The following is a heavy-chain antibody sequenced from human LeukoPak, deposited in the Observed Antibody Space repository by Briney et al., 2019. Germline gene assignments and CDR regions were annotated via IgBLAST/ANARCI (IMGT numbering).Heavy chain of an antibody. J-gene: IGHJ3*02. D-gene: IGHD3-22*01. V-gene: IGHV1-3*01. CDR3: ARDPLIDYYDSSGGDAFDI. CDR2: INAGNGNT. CDR1: GYTFTSYA. Sequence: ASVKVSCKASGYTFTSYAMHWVRQAPGQRLEWMGWINAGNGNTKYSQKFQGRVTITRDTSASTAYMELSSLRSEDTAVYYCARDPLIDYYDSSGGDAFDIWGQGTMVTVSS.